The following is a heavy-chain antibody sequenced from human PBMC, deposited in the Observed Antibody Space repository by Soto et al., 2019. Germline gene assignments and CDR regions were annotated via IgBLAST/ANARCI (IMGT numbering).Heavy chain of an antibody. CDR2: MNPNSGNT. CDR3: ARGRLDYGMDV. J-gene: IGHJ6*02. Sequence: VSEKVSCKASGYTFTSYDINWVRQATGQGLEWMGWMNPNSGNTGYAQKFQGRVTMTRNTSISTAYMELSSLRSEDTAVYYCARGRLDYGMDVWGQGTTVTVSS. CDR1: GYTFTSYD. V-gene: IGHV1-8*01.